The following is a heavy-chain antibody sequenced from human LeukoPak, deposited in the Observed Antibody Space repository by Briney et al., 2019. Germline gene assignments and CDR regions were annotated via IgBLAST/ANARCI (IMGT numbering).Heavy chain of an antibody. CDR2: IYYSGST. CDR1: GGSISSYY. D-gene: IGHD3-16*01. Sequence: PSETLSLTCTVSGGSISSYYWSWIRQPPGKGLEWIGYIYYSGSTNYNPSLKSRVTISVDTSKNQFSLKLSSVTAADTAVYYCARVRGHYYYYGMDVWGQGTTVTVSS. CDR3: ARVRGHYYYYGMDV. V-gene: IGHV4-59*01. J-gene: IGHJ6*02.